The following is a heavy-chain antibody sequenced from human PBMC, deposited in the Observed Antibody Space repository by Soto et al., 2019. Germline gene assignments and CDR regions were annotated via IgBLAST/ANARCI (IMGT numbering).Heavy chain of an antibody. CDR2: IYHSGST. CDR1: GGSISSSNW. CDR3: ARVRASSGYLRPKLFDY. V-gene: IGHV4-4*02. Sequence: PSETLSLTCAVSGGSISSSNWWSWVRQPPGKGLEWIGEIYHSGSTNYNPSLKSRVTISVDKSKNQFSLKLSSVTAADTAVYYCARVRASSGYLRPKLFDYWGQGTLVTVSS. D-gene: IGHD3-22*01. J-gene: IGHJ4*02.